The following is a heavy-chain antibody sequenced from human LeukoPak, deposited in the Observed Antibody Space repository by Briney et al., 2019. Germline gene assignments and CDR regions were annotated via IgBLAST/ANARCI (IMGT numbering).Heavy chain of an antibody. Sequence: PSETLSLTCTVSGGSISSYYWSWIRQPPGKGLEWIGYIYYSGSTNYNPSLKSRVTISVDTSKNQFSLKLSSVTAADTGVYYCARENNWNGAGFDYWGQGTLVTVSS. CDR3: ARENNWNGAGFDY. D-gene: IGHD1-1*01. V-gene: IGHV4-59*01. CDR1: GGSISSYY. CDR2: IYYSGST. J-gene: IGHJ4*02.